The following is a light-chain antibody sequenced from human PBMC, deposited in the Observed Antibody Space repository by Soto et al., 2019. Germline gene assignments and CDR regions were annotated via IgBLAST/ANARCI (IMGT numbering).Light chain of an antibody. V-gene: IGLV2-14*01. Sequence: QSALTQPASVSGSPGQSITISCTGTSSDVGGYNYVSWYQQHPGKAPKLMIYDVSNRPSGVSNRFSGSKSGNTASLTISGLQAEAEADYYCSSYTSSSTRGVFGGGTKLTVL. J-gene: IGLJ2*01. CDR3: SSYTSSSTRGV. CDR2: DVS. CDR1: SSDVGGYNY.